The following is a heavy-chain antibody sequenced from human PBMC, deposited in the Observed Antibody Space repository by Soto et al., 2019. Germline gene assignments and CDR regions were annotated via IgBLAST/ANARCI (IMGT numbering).Heavy chain of an antibody. CDR2: IYYGGGT. V-gene: IGHV4-39*01. CDR3: ARRIVATDTFEY. D-gene: IGHD5-12*01. CDR1: SAPVSSSTYT. J-gene: IGHJ4*02. Sequence: SETLSLTCTVSSAPVSSSTYTWGWIRQPPGKGLEWIGSIYYGGGTYYNPSLNSRVTVSVDTSKNQFSLKMTSVTAADTSVYYCARRIVATDTFEYWGQGTLVTVSS.